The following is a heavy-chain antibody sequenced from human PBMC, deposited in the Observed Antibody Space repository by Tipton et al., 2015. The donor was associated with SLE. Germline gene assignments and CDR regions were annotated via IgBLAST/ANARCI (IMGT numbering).Heavy chain of an antibody. CDR1: GGTFSTYS. D-gene: IGHD3-10*01. CDR2: ITPVYGAP. CDR3: ARAAAPGARSVLWLPRGQSVNDAFDI. V-gene: IGHV1-69*01. J-gene: IGHJ3*02. Sequence: QSGAEVKKPGSSVKVSCKASGGTFSTYSISWVRQAPGQGLEWMGGITPVYGAPTYAQNFQDRITITADESTTTAFMDLNNLKSEDTALYYCARAAAPGARSVLWLPRGQSVNDAFDIWGQGTLVTVSS.